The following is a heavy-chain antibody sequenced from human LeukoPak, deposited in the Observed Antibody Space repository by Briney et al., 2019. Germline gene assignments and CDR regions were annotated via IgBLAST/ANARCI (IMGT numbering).Heavy chain of an antibody. V-gene: IGHV1-69*06. Sequence: ASVKVSCKASGGTFSSYAISRVRQAPGQGLEWMGGIIPIFGTANYAQKFQGRVTITADKSTSTAYMELSSLRSEDTAVYYCARARLTGPTYYYYYYYMDVWGKGTTVTVSS. J-gene: IGHJ6*03. D-gene: IGHD3-9*01. CDR2: IIPIFGTA. CDR1: GGTFSSYA. CDR3: ARARLTGPTYYYYYYYMDV.